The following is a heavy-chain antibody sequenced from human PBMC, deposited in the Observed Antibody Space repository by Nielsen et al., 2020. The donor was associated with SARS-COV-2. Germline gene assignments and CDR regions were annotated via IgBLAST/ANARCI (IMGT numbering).Heavy chain of an antibody. CDR3: ARDGCTVVTFRTCYYGMDV. CDR2: INPSGGST. V-gene: IGHV1-46*01. CDR1: GYTFTSYY. J-gene: IGHJ6*02. D-gene: IGHD4-23*01. Sequence: ASVKVSCKASGYTFTSYYMHWVRQAPGQGLEWMGIINPSGGSTSYAQKFQGRVTMTRDTSTSTVYMELSSLRSEDTAVYYCARDGCTVVTFRTCYYGMDVWGQGTTVTVSS.